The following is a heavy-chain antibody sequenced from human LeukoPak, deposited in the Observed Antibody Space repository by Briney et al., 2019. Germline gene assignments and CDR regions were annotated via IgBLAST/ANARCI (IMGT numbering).Heavy chain of an antibody. Sequence: SETLSLTCTVSGGSISSYYWSWIRQPPGKGLEWIGYIDYAGSTNNNPSLKSRVNISVDTSKNQFSLKLGSVTAADTAVYYCARNYMGYAFDIWGQGTMVTVSS. CDR1: GGSISSYY. J-gene: IGHJ3*02. CDR2: IDYAGST. V-gene: IGHV4-59*01. CDR3: ARNYMGYAFDI. D-gene: IGHD1-7*01.